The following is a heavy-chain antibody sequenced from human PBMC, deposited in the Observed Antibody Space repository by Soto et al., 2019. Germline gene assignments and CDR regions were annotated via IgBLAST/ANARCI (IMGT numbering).Heavy chain of an antibody. Sequence: SETLSLTCTVSGDSVSSGSYYWSWIRQPPGKGLEWIGYIYNSGSTKYNPSLKTRVTISADKPISTAYLQWSSLKASDTAMYYCARFKNSRTSNFDYWGQGTLVTVSS. J-gene: IGHJ4*02. CDR3: ARFKNSRTSNFDY. CDR2: IYNSGST. CDR1: GDSVSSGSYY. D-gene: IGHD5-18*01. V-gene: IGHV4-61*03.